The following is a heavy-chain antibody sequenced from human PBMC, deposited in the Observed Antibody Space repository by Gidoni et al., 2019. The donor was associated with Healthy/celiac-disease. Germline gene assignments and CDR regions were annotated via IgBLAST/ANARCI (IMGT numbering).Heavy chain of an antibody. D-gene: IGHD6-6*01. CDR1: GYTFTSYA. J-gene: IGHJ6*02. Sequence: GYTFTSYAMHWVRQAPGQRLEWMGWINAGNGNTKYSQKFQGRVTITRDTSASTAYMELSSLRSEDTAVYYCAREVVRVFPSWGMDVWGQGTTVTVSS. CDR3: AREVVRVFPSWGMDV. V-gene: IGHV1-3*01. CDR2: INAGNGNT.